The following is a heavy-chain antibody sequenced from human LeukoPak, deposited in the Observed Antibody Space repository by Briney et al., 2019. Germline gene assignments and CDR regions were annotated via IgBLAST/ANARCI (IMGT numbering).Heavy chain of an antibody. D-gene: IGHD6-13*01. J-gene: IGHJ4*02. Sequence: GASVKVSCKTSGYTFTGSYIHWVRQAPGQGLEWMGWINPNSGDTNYAQKFQARVTMTTFTSISTAYMELTSQRSDDTAIYYCARVPYSTSFDYWGLGTLVTVSS. CDR1: GYTFTGSY. V-gene: IGHV1-2*02. CDR3: ARVPYSTSFDY. CDR2: INPNSGDT.